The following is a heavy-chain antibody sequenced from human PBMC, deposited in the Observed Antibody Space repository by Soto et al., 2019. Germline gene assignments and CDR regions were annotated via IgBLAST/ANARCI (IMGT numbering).Heavy chain of an antibody. J-gene: IGHJ5*02. CDR1: GGSISSGDYY. CDR3: XXXXXTRTNVLRYFDPA. D-gene: IGHD1-26*01. V-gene: IGHV4-30-4*01. Sequence: QVQLQESGPGLEKPSQTLSLACTVSGGSISSGDYYWSWIRQPPGKGLEWIGSIYYSGSIYYNPXXXXXXXXXXXXXXXXXXXXXXXXXXXXXXXXXXXXXXXTRTNVLRYFDPAWGQGTLVTVSS. CDR2: IYYSGSI.